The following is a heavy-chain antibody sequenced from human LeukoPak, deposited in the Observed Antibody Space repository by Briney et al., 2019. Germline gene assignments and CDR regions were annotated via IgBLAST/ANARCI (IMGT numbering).Heavy chain of an antibody. CDR2: IIPIFGTA. CDR3: ARDITPDSTVTTND. CDR1: GGTFSSYA. J-gene: IGHJ4*02. V-gene: IGHV1-69*13. Sequence: ASVKVSCKASGGTFSSYAISWVRQAPGQGLEWMGGIIPIFGTANYAQKFQGRVTITADESTSTAYMELSRLTSDDTAMYYCARDITPDSTVTTNDWGQGTLVTVSS. D-gene: IGHD4-17*01.